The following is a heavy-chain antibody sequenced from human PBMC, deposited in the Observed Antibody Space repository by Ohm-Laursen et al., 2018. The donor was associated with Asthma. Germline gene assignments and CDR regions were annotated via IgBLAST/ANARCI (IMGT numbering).Heavy chain of an antibody. D-gene: IGHD4-17*01. J-gene: IGHJ4*02. CDR1: GYTFSRYS. CDR3: ARDFDGDYDRYFGY. CDR2: ISGSGHIS. Sequence: SLRLSCAASGYTFSRYSIHWVRQVPGKGLEWVSAISGSGHISYYADSVKGRFTVSRDNSKNTLYLQMNSLRAEDTAVYYCARDFDGDYDRYFGYWGQGTLVTVSS. V-gene: IGHV3-23*01.